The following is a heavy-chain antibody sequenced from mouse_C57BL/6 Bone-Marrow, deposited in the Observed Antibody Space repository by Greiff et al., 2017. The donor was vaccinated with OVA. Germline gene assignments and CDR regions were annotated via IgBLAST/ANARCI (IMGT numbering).Heavy chain of an antibody. Sequence: EVQLQQSGAELVRPGASVKLSCTASGFNIKDDYMHWVKQRPEQGLEWIGWIDPENGDTEYASKFQGKATITSDTASNTAYLQLSSLTSEDTAVYYCTYGRSNHFDYWGQGTTLTVSS. J-gene: IGHJ2*01. V-gene: IGHV14-4*01. CDR2: IDPENGDT. CDR3: TYGRSNHFDY. D-gene: IGHD1-1*01. CDR1: GFNIKDDY.